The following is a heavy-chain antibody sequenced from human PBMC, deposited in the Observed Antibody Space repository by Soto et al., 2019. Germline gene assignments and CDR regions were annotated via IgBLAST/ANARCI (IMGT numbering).Heavy chain of an antibody. V-gene: IGHV3-23*01. Sequence: EVQLLESGGGLVQPGGSLRLSCAASGFTFSSYAMSWVRQAPGKGLEWVSAISGSGGSTYYADSVKGRFTISRDNSKNTLDLEMNSLRAEDTAVYYGAKGGGTTVTTATRYWGQGTLVTVSS. J-gene: IGHJ4*02. D-gene: IGHD4-17*01. CDR3: AKGGGTTVTTATRY. CDR1: GFTFSSYA. CDR2: ISGSGGST.